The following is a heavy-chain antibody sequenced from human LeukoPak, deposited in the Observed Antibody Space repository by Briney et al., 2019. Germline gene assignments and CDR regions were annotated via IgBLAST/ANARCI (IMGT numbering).Heavy chain of an antibody. CDR2: ITGTGTNP. Sequence: GGSQTLSCAPSGFTFSSYAMSWVRQAPGKGLGWLSTITGTGTNPNYADSMKGRFTISRDNSQDTVYLQLNGLRAEDTAVYYCAKCISTLDGGDVFDIWGQGTMVTVSS. J-gene: IGHJ3*02. V-gene: IGHV3-23*01. CDR1: GFTFSSYA. CDR3: AKCISTLDGGDVFDI. D-gene: IGHD2-15*01.